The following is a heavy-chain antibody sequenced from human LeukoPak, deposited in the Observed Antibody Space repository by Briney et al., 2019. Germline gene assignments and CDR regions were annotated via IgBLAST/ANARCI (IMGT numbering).Heavy chain of an antibody. Sequence: GGSLRLSCAASGFIFSSYGMHWVRQAPGKGLEWVAVISYDGSNKYYADSVKGRFTISRDNSKNTLYLQMNSLRAEDTAVYYCARDRGPYYDSSGTDYWGQGTLVTVSS. CDR2: ISYDGSNK. CDR1: GFIFSSYG. D-gene: IGHD3-22*01. V-gene: IGHV3-30*19. J-gene: IGHJ4*02. CDR3: ARDRGPYYDSSGTDY.